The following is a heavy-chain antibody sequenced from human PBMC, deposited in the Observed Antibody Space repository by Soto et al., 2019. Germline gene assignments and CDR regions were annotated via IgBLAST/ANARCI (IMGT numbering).Heavy chain of an antibody. CDR1: GFTFSSYS. V-gene: IGHV3-21*01. J-gene: IGHJ4*02. CDR3: ARQAENYYGSGSYYNEVDY. CDR2: ISSSSSYI. Sequence: GGSLRLSCAASGFTFSSYSMNWVRQAPGKGLEWVSSISSSSSYIYYADSVKGRFTISRDNAKNSLYLQMNSLRAEDTAVYYCARQAENYYGSGSYYNEVDYWGQGTLVTVSS. D-gene: IGHD3-10*01.